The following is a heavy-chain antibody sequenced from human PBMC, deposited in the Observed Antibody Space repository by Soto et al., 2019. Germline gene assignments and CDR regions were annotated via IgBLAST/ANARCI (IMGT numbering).Heavy chain of an antibody. CDR2: INAGNGNT. CDR3: ARENMVRGAHYYYYGMDV. V-gene: IGHV1-3*01. CDR1: GYTFTSYA. Sequence: GASVKVSCKASGYTFTSYAMHWVRQAPGQRLEWMGWINAGNGNTKYSQKFQGRVTITRDTSASTAYMELSSLRSEDTAVYYCARENMVRGAHYYYYGMDVWGQGTTVTVSS. D-gene: IGHD3-10*01. J-gene: IGHJ6*02.